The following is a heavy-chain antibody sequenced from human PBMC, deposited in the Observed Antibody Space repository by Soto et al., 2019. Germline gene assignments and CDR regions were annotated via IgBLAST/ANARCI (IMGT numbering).Heavy chain of an antibody. CDR3: ARGGRDYYDSSGYYNHDAFDI. J-gene: IGHJ3*02. V-gene: IGHV1-69*12. Sequence: QVQLVQSGAEVKKPGSSVKVSCKASGGTFSSYAISWVRQAPGQGLEWMGGIIPIFGTANYAQKFQGRVTIPADESTSTAYMELSSLRSEDTAVYYCARGGRDYYDSSGYYNHDAFDIWGQGTMVTVSS. CDR1: GGTFSSYA. D-gene: IGHD3-22*01. CDR2: IIPIFGTA.